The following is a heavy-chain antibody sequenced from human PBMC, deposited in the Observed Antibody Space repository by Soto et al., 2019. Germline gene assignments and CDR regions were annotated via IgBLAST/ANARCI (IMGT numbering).Heavy chain of an antibody. CDR1: GYTFTSYG. CDR3: ARDKDFWSGYYTVWDYYYGMDV. Sequence: GASVNVSCKASGYTFTSYGISWVRQAPGQGLEWMGWISAYNGNTNYAQKLQGRVTMTTDTSTSTAYMELRSLRSDDTAVYYCARDKDFWSGYYTVWDYYYGMDVWGQGTTVTVS. CDR2: ISAYNGNT. J-gene: IGHJ6*02. D-gene: IGHD3-3*01. V-gene: IGHV1-18*01.